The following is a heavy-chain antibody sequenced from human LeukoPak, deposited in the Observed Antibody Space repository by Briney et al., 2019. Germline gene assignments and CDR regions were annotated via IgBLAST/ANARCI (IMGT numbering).Heavy chain of an antibody. V-gene: IGHV5-51*01. CDR3: ARRNDFWFDY. D-gene: IGHD3-3*01. Sequence: GAPLKISCKGSGSRFTSYWIGGGRQMPGKGLEGRGIIYPGDSDTRYSPSFQGQVTISADKSISTAYLQWSSLKASDTAMYYCARRNDFWFDYWGQGTLVTVSS. CDR2: IYPGDSDT. J-gene: IGHJ4*02. CDR1: GSRFTSYW.